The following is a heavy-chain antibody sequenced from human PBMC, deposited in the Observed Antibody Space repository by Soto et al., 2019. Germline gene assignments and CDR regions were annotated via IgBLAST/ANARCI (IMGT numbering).Heavy chain of an antibody. Sequence: SGPTLVNPTQTLTLTCTFSGFSLSTSGMCVSWIRQPPGKALEWLALIDWDDDKYYSTSLKTRLTISKDTSKNQVVLTMTNMDPVDTATYYCARGGYNWNSNWFYPWGQGTLVTVSS. D-gene: IGHD1-7*01. CDR1: GFSLSTSGMC. CDR3: ARGGYNWNSNWFYP. CDR2: IDWDDDK. V-gene: IGHV2-70*01. J-gene: IGHJ5*02.